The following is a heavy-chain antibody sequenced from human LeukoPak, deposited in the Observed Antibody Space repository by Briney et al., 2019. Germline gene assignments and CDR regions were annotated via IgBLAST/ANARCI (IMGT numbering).Heavy chain of an antibody. V-gene: IGHV4-30-4*08. CDR3: ARAGIWFGELLYAGIDY. CDR1: GFTFSSYA. D-gene: IGHD3-10*01. CDR2: IYYSGST. Sequence: LRLSCAASGFTFSSYAMSWVRQPQGKGLEWIGYIYYSGSTYYNPSLKSRVTISVDTSKNQFSLKLSSVTAADTAVYYCARAGIWFGELLYAGIDYWGQGTLVTVSS. J-gene: IGHJ4*02.